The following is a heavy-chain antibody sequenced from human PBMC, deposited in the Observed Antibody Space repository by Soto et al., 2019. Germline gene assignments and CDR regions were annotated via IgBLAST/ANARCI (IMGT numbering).Heavy chain of an antibody. J-gene: IGHJ6*02. Sequence: PGGSLRLSCAASGFTFSSYGMHRFRQAPGKGLEWVAVISYDGSNKYYADSVKGRFTISRDNSKNTLYLQMNSLRAEDTAVYYCAKQKPGPLHGMDVWGQGTTVTVSS. CDR2: ISYDGSNK. CDR1: GFTFSSYG. V-gene: IGHV3-30*18. CDR3: AKQKPGPLHGMDV.